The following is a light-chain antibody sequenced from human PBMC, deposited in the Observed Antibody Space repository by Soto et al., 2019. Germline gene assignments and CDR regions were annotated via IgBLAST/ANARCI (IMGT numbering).Light chain of an antibody. V-gene: IGKV3-20*01. CDR2: GAS. J-gene: IGKJ3*01. CDR3: QQYGASPFN. Sequence: EIVLTQSPGTLSLSPGARATLSCRASQSVSGTYLAWYPQRPGQAPKVLIYGASSRAAGIPDRFSGSGSGTDFTLTISRLEPEDFALYYCQQYGASPFNFGPGTKVYIK. CDR1: QSVSGTY.